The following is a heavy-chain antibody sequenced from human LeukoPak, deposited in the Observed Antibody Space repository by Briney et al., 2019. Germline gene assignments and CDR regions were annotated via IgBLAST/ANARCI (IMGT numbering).Heavy chain of an antibody. Sequence: PGGFLRLCCAASGFTFSSYSMNWVRHAPGKGLEWVSSISSSSSYIYYADSVKGRFTISRDNAKNSLYLQMNSLRAEDTAVYYCARDHDWPVWSGFGHYYMDVWGKGTTVTVSS. CDR2: ISSSSSYI. CDR3: ARDHDWPVWSGFGHYYMDV. D-gene: IGHD3-3*01. CDR1: GFTFSSYS. J-gene: IGHJ6*03. V-gene: IGHV3-21*01.